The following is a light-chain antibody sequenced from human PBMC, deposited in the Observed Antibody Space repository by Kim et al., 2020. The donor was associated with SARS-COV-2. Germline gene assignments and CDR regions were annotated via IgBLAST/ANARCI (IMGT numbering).Light chain of an antibody. CDR1: IRNIGSYNY. Sequence: QSALTQPASVSGSPGQSITISCTGTIRNIGSYNYVSWHQQHPGKAPKLMIYDVNKRPSGISSRFSGSKSGSTASLTISGLQSEDEADYYCSSFTTRSTLVFGGGTQLTVL. CDR2: DVN. V-gene: IGLV2-14*03. CDR3: SSFTTRSTLV. J-gene: IGLJ3*02.